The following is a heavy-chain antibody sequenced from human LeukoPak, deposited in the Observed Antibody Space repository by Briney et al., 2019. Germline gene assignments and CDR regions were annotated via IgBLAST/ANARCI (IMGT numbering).Heavy chain of an antibody. D-gene: IGHD2-2*01. CDR1: GYTFTSYY. CDR3: ASEGSTSSNWFDP. J-gene: IGHJ5*02. CDR2: IIPIFGTA. V-gene: IGHV1-69*13. Sequence: SVKVSCKASGYTFTSYYMHWVRQAPGQGLEWMGGIIPIFGTANYAQKFQGRVTITADESTSTAYMELSSLRSEDTAVYYCASEGSTSSNWFDPWGQGTLVTVSS.